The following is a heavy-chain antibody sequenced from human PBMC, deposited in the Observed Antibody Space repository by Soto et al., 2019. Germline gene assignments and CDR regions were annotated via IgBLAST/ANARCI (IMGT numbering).Heavy chain of an antibody. J-gene: IGHJ4*02. CDR2: ISGSAVST. D-gene: IGHD3-16*01. V-gene: IGHV3-23*01. Sequence: GGSLRLSCAASGFTFSSYAMSWVRQAPGKGLEWVSAISGSAVSTYYADSVKGRFHISRDNARNTLFLQMNGLRAEDTAVYYCARDLGGPDYWGRGTLVTVSS. CDR1: GFTFSSYA. CDR3: ARDLGGPDY.